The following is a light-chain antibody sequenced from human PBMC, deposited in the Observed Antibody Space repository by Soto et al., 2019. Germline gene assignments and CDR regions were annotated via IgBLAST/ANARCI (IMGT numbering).Light chain of an antibody. Sequence: EIVMTQSPATLSVSPGGRVTLSCRASQSVNNDLAWYQQKPGQAPRLLIYGASTRATGIPARFSGSGSGTDFTLTISSLQSEDFAIYYCQQYNIWPYTFGQGTKVDIK. CDR1: QSVNND. CDR2: GAS. J-gene: IGKJ2*01. V-gene: IGKV3-15*01. CDR3: QQYNIWPYT.